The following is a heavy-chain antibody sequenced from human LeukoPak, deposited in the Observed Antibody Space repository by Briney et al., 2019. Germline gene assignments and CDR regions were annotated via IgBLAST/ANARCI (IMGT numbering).Heavy chain of an antibody. D-gene: IGHD4-17*01. CDR2: INPNSGGT. Sequence: ASVKVSCKASGYTFTGYYMHWVRQAPGQGLEWMGWINPNSGGTNYAQKFQGRVTMTSDTSISTAYMELSRLRSDDTAVYYCARGNDYGDYFDYWGQGTLVTVSS. CDR1: GYTFTGYY. V-gene: IGHV1-2*02. CDR3: ARGNDYGDYFDY. J-gene: IGHJ4*02.